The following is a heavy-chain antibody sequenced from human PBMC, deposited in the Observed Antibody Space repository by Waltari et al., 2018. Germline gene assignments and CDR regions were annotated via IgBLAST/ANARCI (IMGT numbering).Heavy chain of an antibody. CDR2: VYRSGST. D-gene: IGHD3-3*01. CDR1: GVSITYAGHY. CDR3: ARPRSAYYYYGMDV. Sequence: QVQLQESGPGLVKPSQTLSLTCTVSGVSITYAGHYWTWIRQHPGQGLEWIGYVYRSGSTYYNPSLKSRVTISLDTSRNHFSLTLTSVTAADTALYYCARPRSAYYYYGMDVWGQGPTV. J-gene: IGHJ6*02. V-gene: IGHV4-31*03.